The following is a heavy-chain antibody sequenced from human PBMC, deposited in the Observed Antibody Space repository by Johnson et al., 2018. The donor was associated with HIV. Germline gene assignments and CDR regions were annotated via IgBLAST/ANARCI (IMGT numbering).Heavy chain of an antibody. CDR1: GFTFSNFA. D-gene: IGHD2-15*01. CDR2: ILYDGSNK. J-gene: IGHJ3*02. V-gene: IGHV3-30*14. CDR3: ARACSAAHCYSAQAFDI. Sequence: QMQLVESGGGVVQPGKSLRLSCAVSGFTFSNFAMHWVRQAPGKGLEWLAFILYDGSNKYYADSVKGRFTISRDNAKNPLYLQVNSLRAGDTAVYYCARACSAAHCYSAQAFDIWGQGTMVTVSS.